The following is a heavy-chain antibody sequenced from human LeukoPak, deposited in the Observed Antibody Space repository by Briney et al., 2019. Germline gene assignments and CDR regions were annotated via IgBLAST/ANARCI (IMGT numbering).Heavy chain of an antibody. J-gene: IGHJ5*02. CDR2: LHPTGST. V-gene: IGHV4-31*03. Sequence: PSETLSLTCTVSGVSISSGNYYWTWIRQHPGKGLEWIGCLHPTGSTHYNPSLKGRLSISVGTSKNQFSLKLSSVTAADTAVYYCARDIVVVVAAKGGYNWFDPWGQGTLVTVSS. CDR1: GVSISSGNYY. D-gene: IGHD2-15*01. CDR3: ARDIVVVVAAKGGYNWFDP.